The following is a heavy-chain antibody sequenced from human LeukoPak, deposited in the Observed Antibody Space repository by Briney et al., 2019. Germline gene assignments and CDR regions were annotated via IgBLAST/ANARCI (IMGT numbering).Heavy chain of an antibody. CDR2: ISAYNGNT. CDR3: ARAAKLHAAAGTLGYYGMDV. Sequence: GASVKVSCKASGYTFTSYGISWVRQAPGQGLEWMGWISAYNGNTNYAQKLQGRVTMTTDTSTSTAYMELRSLRSDDTAVYYCARAAKLHAAAGTLGYYGMDVWGQGTTVTVSS. V-gene: IGHV1-18*01. D-gene: IGHD6-13*01. J-gene: IGHJ6*02. CDR1: GYTFTSYG.